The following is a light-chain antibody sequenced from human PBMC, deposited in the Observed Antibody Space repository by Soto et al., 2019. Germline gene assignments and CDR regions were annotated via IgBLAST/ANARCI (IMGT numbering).Light chain of an antibody. Sequence: QSALTQPASVFGSPGQSITISCTGTSSDVGAYKYVSWHQQHPGKAPKLMIYDVSDRPSGVSDRFSGSKSGNTASLTISGLQAEDEADYYCSSYTGGSTSYVFGTGTKLTVL. CDR3: SSYTGGSTSYV. CDR2: DVS. J-gene: IGLJ1*01. V-gene: IGLV2-14*03. CDR1: SSDVGAYKY.